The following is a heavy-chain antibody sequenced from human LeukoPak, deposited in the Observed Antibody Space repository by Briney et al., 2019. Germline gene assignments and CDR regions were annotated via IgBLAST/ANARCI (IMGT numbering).Heavy chain of an antibody. Sequence: GGSLRLSCAASGLTVSSNYMNWVRQAPGKGLEWVSRIDNDGGSTTYADSVKGRFTISRDNAKNTLYLQMNSVRAEDTAVYYCARSSFPYYFDYWGQGTLVTVSS. CDR1: GLTVSSNY. CDR2: IDNDGGST. D-gene: IGHD3-16*01. V-gene: IGHV3-74*01. J-gene: IGHJ4*02. CDR3: ARSSFPYYFDY.